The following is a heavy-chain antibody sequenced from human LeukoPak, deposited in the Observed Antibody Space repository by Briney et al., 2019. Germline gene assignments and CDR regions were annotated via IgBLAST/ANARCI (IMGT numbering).Heavy chain of an antibody. CDR3: ARDLLGSYYDILTGYYIPPFDY. V-gene: IGHV1-18*04. Sequence: GASVKVSCKASGYTFTSYGISWVRQAPGQGLEWMGWITAYNGKTNYAQKLQGRVTMTTDTSTSTASMELRSLRSDDTAVYYCARDLLGSYYDILTGYYIPPFDYWGQGTLVTVSS. CDR2: ITAYNGKT. CDR1: GYTFTSYG. J-gene: IGHJ4*02. D-gene: IGHD3-9*01.